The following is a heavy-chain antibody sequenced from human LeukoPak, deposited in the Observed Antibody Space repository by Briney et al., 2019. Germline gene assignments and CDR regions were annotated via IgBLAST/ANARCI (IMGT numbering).Heavy chain of an antibody. Sequence: ASVKVSCTASGYTFTSYYMHWVRQAPGQGLEWMGIISPSGGSTSYAQKFQGRVTMTRDTSTSTVYMELSSLRSEDTAVYYCARGYYDSSGSYSPDYWGQGTLVTVSS. CDR2: ISPSGGST. V-gene: IGHV1-46*01. CDR3: ARGYYDSSGSYSPDY. D-gene: IGHD3-22*01. CDR1: GYTFTSYY. J-gene: IGHJ4*02.